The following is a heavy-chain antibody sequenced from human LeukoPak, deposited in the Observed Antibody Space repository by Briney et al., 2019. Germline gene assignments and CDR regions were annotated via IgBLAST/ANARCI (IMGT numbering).Heavy chain of an antibody. D-gene: IGHD4-17*01. CDR2: IYYSGST. CDR3: ARADYGDYVLDY. Sequence: PSETLSLTCTVSGGSISSSSYYWGWIRQPPGKGLEWIGSIYYSGSTNYNPSLKSRVTISVDTSKNHFSLKLSSVTAADTAVYYCARADYGDYVLDYWGQGTLVTVSS. CDR1: GGSISSSSYY. J-gene: IGHJ4*02. V-gene: IGHV4-39*07.